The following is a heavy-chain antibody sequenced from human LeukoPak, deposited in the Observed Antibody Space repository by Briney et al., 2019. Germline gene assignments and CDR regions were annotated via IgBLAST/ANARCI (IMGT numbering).Heavy chain of an antibody. D-gene: IGHD6-13*01. V-gene: IGHV4-34*01. CDR2: INHSGGT. Sequence: SETLSLTCAVYGGSFSGYYWSWIRQPPGKGLEWIGEINHSGGTNYNPSLKSRVTISVDTSKNQFSLKLSSVTAADTAVYYCVSSSRVGGIDYWGQGTLVTVSS. CDR3: VSSSRVGGIDY. CDR1: GGSFSGYY. J-gene: IGHJ4*02.